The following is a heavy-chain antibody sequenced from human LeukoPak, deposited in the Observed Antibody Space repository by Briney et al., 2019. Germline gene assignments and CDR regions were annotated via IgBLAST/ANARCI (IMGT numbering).Heavy chain of an antibody. J-gene: IGHJ5*02. D-gene: IGHD4-23*01. V-gene: IGHV4-30-2*01. CDR1: GGSISSGGYS. CDR3: ARAAMTTVVTLGCFDP. CDR2: IYHSGST. Sequence: SETLSLTCAVSGGSISSGGYSWSWIRQPPGKGLEWIGYIYHSGSTYYNPSLKSRVTISVDRSKNQFSLKLSSVTAADAAVYCCARAAMTTVVTLGCFDPWGRGTLVTVSS.